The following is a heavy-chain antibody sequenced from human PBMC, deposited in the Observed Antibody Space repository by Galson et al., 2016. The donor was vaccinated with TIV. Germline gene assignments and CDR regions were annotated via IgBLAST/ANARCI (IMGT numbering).Heavy chain of an antibody. V-gene: IGHV3-53*01. Sequence: SLRLSCAASGFTVSNNYMSWVRQAPGKGLEWVSLIYSGGGTAYADSVTGRFTISRDSSKNSLYLQMDSLRAGDTAVYYCSTRSVWAPRWGQGTLVTVSP. CDR2: IYSGGGT. CDR1: GFTVSNNY. J-gene: IGHJ4*02. D-gene: IGHD6-19*01. CDR3: STRSVWAPR.